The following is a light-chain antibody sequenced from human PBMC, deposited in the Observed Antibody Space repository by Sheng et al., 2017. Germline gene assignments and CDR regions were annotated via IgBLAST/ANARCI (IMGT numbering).Light chain of an antibody. CDR2: GAS. Sequence: EIVLTQSPATLSLSSGERATLSCRASQSVSSGYLAWYQQKPGQAPRLLIYGASTRATGIPDRFSGSGSGTDFTLTISRLEPEDFAVYFCQQYGNSPPSTFGQGTKLEI. V-gene: IGKV3-20*01. CDR3: QQYGNSPPST. J-gene: IGKJ2*02. CDR1: QSVSSGY.